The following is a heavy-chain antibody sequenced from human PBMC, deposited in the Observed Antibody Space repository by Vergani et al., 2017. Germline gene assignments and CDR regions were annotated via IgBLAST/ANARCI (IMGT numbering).Heavy chain of an antibody. CDR1: GFTFSGSA. V-gene: IGHV3-73*01. J-gene: IGHJ4*02. D-gene: IGHD3-16*01. CDR2: IRSKANSYAT. Sequence: EVQLVESGGGLVKPGGSLRLSCAASGFTFSGSAMHWVRQASGKGLEWVGRIRSKANSYATAYAASVKGRFTISRDDSKNTAYLQMNSLKTEDTAVYYCARAGDMLRPGRWGQGTLVTVSS. CDR3: ARAGDMLRPGR.